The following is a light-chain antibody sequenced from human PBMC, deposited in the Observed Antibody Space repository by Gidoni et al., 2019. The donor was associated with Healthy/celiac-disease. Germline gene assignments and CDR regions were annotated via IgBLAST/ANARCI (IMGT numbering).Light chain of an antibody. CDR2: WAS. J-gene: IGKJ1*01. Sequence: DIVMNQSLDPLAVSLGERATINCKSSQSVLYSSNNKNYLAWYQQKPGQPPKLLIYWASTRESGVPDRFSGSWSGTDFTLTISSLQAEDVAVYYCQQYYSTPWTFGQGTKVEIK. CDR1: QSVLYSSNNKNY. V-gene: IGKV4-1*01. CDR3: QQYYSTPWT.